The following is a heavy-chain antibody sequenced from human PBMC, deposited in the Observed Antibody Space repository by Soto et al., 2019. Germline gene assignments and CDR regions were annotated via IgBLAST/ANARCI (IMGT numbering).Heavy chain of an antibody. CDR2: ISGSGMST. CDR3: AKDRVAAAGSPYYFDY. J-gene: IGHJ4*02. V-gene: IGHV3-23*01. D-gene: IGHD6-13*01. CDR1: GFTFSNYA. Sequence: VQLLESGGGLVQAGGSLRLSCAASGFTFSNYAMSWVRQAPGKGLEWVSGISGSGMSTYYADSVKGRFTISRDNSKNTLYLQMNSLRAEDTAVYYCAKDRVAAAGSPYYFDYWGQGTLVTVSS.